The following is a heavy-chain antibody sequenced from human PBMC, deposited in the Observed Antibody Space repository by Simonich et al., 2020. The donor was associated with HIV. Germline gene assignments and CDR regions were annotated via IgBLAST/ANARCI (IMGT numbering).Heavy chain of an antibody. CDR3: ARLYDS. V-gene: IGHV4-34*01. CDR2: NNHRGST. CDR1: GESFSGYY. Sequence: QVHLQQWGAGLLKPSETLSLTCTVYGESFSGYYWSWIRQPPGKGLEWYGENNHRGSTNYNPSLKRRLTISVETSKNQFSLKLNSVTAADTAVYYCARLYDSWVQGTLVTVSS. J-gene: IGHJ4*02.